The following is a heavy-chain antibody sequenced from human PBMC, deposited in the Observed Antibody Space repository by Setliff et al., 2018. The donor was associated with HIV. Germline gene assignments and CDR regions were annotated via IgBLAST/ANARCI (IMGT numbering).Heavy chain of an antibody. CDR1: GVSISSYY. CDR3: ARPTNIDTLYYGSQTFYMYYYGLDV. Sequence: SETLSLTCSVSGVSISSYYWSWIRHSPGRGLEWIGIIFPGGATNYNPSLTSRVTISVDTSKNHLFLKLTSVTTADTAVYFCARPTNIDTLYYGSQTFYMYYYGLDVWGQGTTVTVSS. D-gene: IGHD1-26*01. V-gene: IGHV4-59*01. CDR2: IFPGGAT. J-gene: IGHJ6*02.